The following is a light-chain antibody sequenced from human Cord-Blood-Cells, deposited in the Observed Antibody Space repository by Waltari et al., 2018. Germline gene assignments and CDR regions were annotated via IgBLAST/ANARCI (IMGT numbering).Light chain of an antibody. J-gene: IGLJ3*02. CDR3: CSYAGSSTWV. CDR2: EGS. CDR1: SSDVGRYNL. V-gene: IGLV2-23*01. Sequence: QPALTQPASVSGSPGQSITISCTGTSSDVGRYNLVSWYQQHPGKAPKPMIYEGSKRPSGVSNRFSGSKSGNTASLTISGLQAEDEADYYCCSYAGSSTWVFGGGTKLTVL.